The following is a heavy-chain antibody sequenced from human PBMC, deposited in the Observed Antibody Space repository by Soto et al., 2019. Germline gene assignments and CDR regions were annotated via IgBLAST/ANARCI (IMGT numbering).Heavy chain of an antibody. Sequence: ASLKVSCNSSGSTFTSYGISCVRQSHGQGLEWIGWISAYNGNTNYAQKLQGRVTMTTDTSTSTAYMELRSLRSDDTAVYYCARMISIGYYYYMEVWGKGTTVTVSS. CDR3: ARMISIGYYYYMEV. V-gene: IGHV1-18*01. CDR1: GSTFTSYG. CDR2: ISAYNGNT. D-gene: IGHD3-16*01. J-gene: IGHJ6*03.